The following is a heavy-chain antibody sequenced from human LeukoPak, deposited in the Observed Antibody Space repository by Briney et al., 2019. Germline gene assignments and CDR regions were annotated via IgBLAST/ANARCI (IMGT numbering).Heavy chain of an antibody. CDR3: ARDLRLWYDSSGYLSPPGDY. CDR2: IWYDGSNK. Sequence: PGRSLRLSCAASGFTFSSYGMHWVRQAPGKGLEWVAVIWYDGSNKYYADSVKGRFTISRDNSTNTLYLQMNSLRAEDTAVYYCARDLRLWYDSSGYLSPPGDYWGQGTLVTVSS. J-gene: IGHJ4*02. D-gene: IGHD3-22*01. V-gene: IGHV3-30*19. CDR1: GFTFSSYG.